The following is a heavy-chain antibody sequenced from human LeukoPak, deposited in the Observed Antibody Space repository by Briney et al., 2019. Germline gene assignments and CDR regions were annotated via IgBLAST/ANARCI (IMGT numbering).Heavy chain of an antibody. V-gene: IGHV3-48*04. CDR2: ISSFSSSI. J-gene: IGHJ4*02. CDR1: GFTFSNYS. CDR3: ARDFGPMVDHFDY. D-gene: IGHD3-10*01. Sequence: QPGGSLRLSCAASGFTFSNYSMNWVRQAPGKGLEWVSYISSFSSSIYYADSVKGRFAISRDNAKNSLYLQMNSLRVEDTAVYYCARDFGPMVDHFDYWGQGTLVTVSS.